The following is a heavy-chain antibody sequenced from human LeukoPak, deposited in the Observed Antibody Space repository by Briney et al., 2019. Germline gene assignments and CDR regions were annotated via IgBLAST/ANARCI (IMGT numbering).Heavy chain of an antibody. J-gene: IGHJ4*02. V-gene: IGHV3-7*03. CDR1: GFTFRTYW. CDR2: IKQDGNEK. CDR3: AKYFNIGWFIDS. Sequence: GGSLRLSCAASGFTFRTYWMSWVRQAPGKGLEWVANIKQDGNEKYYVDSVKGRFTISRDNSKNTVYLQMNSLRAEDTAVYYCAKYFNIGWFIDSWGQGTLVTVSS. D-gene: IGHD2/OR15-2a*01.